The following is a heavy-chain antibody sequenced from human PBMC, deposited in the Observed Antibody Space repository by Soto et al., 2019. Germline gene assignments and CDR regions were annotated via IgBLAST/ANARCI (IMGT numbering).Heavy chain of an antibody. D-gene: IGHD3-22*01. CDR3: ALDYDSSGYYYRPHAFDI. V-gene: IGHV1-69*13. J-gene: IGHJ3*02. Sequence: GAPVQVSCKASRGTFSSYAISRVRQDPRQGLEWMGGIITIFGTANYAQKFQGRVTITADESTSTAYMELSSLRSEDTAVYYSALDYDSSGYYYRPHAFDIWGQGTMVTVSS. CDR1: RGTFSSYA. CDR2: IITIFGTA.